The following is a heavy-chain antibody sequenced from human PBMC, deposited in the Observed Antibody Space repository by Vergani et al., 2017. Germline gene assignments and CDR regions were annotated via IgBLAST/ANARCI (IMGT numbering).Heavy chain of an antibody. V-gene: IGHV3-9*01. CDR2: ISWNSGSI. J-gene: IGHJ4*02. D-gene: IGHD3-10*01. Sequence: EVQLVESGGGLVQPGRSLRLSCAASGFTFDDYAMHWVRQAPGKGLEWVSGISWNSGSIGYADSVKGRFTISRDNAKNSLYLQMNSLRAEDTAVYYCAKDYGSENYYSSDYWGQGTLVTVAS. CDR3: AKDYGSENYYSSDY. CDR1: GFTFDDYA.